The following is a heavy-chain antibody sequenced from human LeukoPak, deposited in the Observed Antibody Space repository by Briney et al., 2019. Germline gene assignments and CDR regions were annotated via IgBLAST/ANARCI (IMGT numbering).Heavy chain of an antibody. D-gene: IGHD3-9*01. J-gene: IGHJ4*02. Sequence: PSETLSLTCTVSGGSVSSTEFYWGWIRQPPGKGLQWIGNIYYTGSTYYNPSLNSRVAMSVDTSHNQFSLKMASVTAADTAVYYCARLSKGRYFDYIFDNWGQGTLVTVSS. CDR3: ARLSKGRYFDYIFDN. CDR1: GGSVSSTEFY. CDR2: IYYTGST. V-gene: IGHV4-39*01.